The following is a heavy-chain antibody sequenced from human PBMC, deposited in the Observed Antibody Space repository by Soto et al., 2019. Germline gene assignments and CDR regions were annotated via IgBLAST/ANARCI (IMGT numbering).Heavy chain of an antibody. CDR2: IDPSDSYT. Sequence: EVQLVQSGAEVKKPGESLRISCKGSGYSFTRYCISWVRQMPGKGLEWMGRIDPSDSYTNYSPSFQGHVTISADKSISTAYLQWSSLKALDTAMYYCARHVLPVDWFDPWGQGTLVTVSS. CDR3: ARHVLPVDWFDP. J-gene: IGHJ5*02. CDR1: GYSFTRYC. V-gene: IGHV5-10-1*01.